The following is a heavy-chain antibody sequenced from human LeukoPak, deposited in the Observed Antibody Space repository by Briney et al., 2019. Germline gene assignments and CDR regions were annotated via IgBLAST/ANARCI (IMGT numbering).Heavy chain of an antibody. J-gene: IGHJ4*02. Sequence: ASVKVSCKASGGTFSSYAISWVRQAPGQGLEWMGGIIPIFGTANYAQKFQGRVTITADKSTSTAYMELSSLRSEDTAVYYCARSYGSNSWDFDYWGQGTLVTVSS. V-gene: IGHV1-69*06. CDR3: ARSYGSNSWDFDY. D-gene: IGHD4-23*01. CDR1: GGTFSSYA. CDR2: IIPIFGTA.